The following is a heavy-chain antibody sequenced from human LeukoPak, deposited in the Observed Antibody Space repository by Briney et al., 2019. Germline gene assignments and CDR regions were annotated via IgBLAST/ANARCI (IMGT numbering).Heavy chain of an antibody. D-gene: IGHD5-12*01. CDR1: GDSISSNYW. V-gene: IGHV4-4*02. CDR2: IHHSEST. Sequence: SETLSLTCAVSGDSISSNYWWTWVRQPPGKGLEWIGEIHHSESTNYNPSLKSRVTISVDTSKNQFSLKLSSVTAADTAVYYCARDPTVSGYDWGNWFDPWGQGTLVTVSS. J-gene: IGHJ5*02. CDR3: ARDPTVSGYDWGNWFDP.